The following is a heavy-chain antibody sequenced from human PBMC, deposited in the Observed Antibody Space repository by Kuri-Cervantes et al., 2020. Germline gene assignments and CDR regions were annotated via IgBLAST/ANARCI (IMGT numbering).Heavy chain of an antibody. CDR2: IWYDGSNK. V-gene: IGHV3-33*01. CDR1: GFTFSSYG. J-gene: IGHJ6*02. CDR3: ARDPTTVGVSAVMRAGGGMDV. D-gene: IGHD2-2*01. Sequence: ALRLSCAASGFTFSSYGMHWVRQAPGKGLEWVAVIWYDGSNKYYADSVKGRFTISRDNSKNTLYLQMNSLRAEDTAVYYCARDPTTVGVSAVMRAGGGMDVWGQGITVTVSS.